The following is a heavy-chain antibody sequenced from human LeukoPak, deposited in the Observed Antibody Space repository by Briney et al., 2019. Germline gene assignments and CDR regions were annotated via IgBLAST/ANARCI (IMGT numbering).Heavy chain of an antibody. D-gene: IGHD5-24*01. Sequence: ASVKVSCKASGYTFTSYDINWLRQATGQGLDWMGWMNPNSGNTGYAQKFQGRVTMTMNTSISTAYMELSSLRSEDTAVYYCARRTGRDGYNFGYWGQGTLVTVSS. CDR3: ARRTGRDGYNFGY. CDR2: MNPNSGNT. V-gene: IGHV1-8*01. J-gene: IGHJ4*02. CDR1: GYTFTSYD.